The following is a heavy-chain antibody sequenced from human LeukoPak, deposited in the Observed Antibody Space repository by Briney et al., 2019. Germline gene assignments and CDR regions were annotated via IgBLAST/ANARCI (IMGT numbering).Heavy chain of an antibody. CDR2: IYYSGST. CDR1: GGSISSSSYY. Sequence: TSETLSLTCTVSGGSISSSSYYWGWIRQPPGKGLEWIGSIYYSGSTYYNPSLKSRVTISVDTSKNQFSLKLSSVTAADTAVYYCARRRGKYGMDVWGQGTTVTVSS. CDR3: ARRRGKYGMDV. J-gene: IGHJ6*02. V-gene: IGHV4-39*01. D-gene: IGHD1-26*01.